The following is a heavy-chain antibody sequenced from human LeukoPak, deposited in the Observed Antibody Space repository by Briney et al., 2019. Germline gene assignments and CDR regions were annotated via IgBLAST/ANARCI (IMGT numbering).Heavy chain of an antibody. CDR3: AKSTSGLGYCSGGSCYSGYYFDY. J-gene: IGHJ4*02. CDR1: GFTFSSYA. V-gene: IGHV3-23*01. D-gene: IGHD2-15*01. Sequence: PGGSLRLSCAASGFTFSSYAMSWVRQAPGKGLEWVSAISGSGGSTYYADSVKGRFTISRDNSKNTLYLQMNSLRAEDTAVYYCAKSTSGLGYCSGGSCYSGYYFDYWGQGTLVTVSS. CDR2: ISGSGGST.